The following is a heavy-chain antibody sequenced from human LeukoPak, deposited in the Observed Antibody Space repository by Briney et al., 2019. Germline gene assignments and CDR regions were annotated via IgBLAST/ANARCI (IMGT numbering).Heavy chain of an antibody. V-gene: IGHV3-33*01. CDR2: TWYDGSNE. J-gene: IGHJ4*02. CDR1: GFTFSNYG. Sequence: GGSLRLSCAASGFTFSNYGMHWVRQAPGKGLEWVAVTWYDGSNEYYADSVKGRFTIFRDNSKNTLYLQMHSLRAEDTAIYHCAANFDFWGQGTLVTVSS. CDR3: AANFDF.